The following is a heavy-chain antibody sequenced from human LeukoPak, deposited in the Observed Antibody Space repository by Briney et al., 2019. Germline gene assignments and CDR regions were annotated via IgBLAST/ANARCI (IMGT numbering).Heavy chain of an antibody. Sequence: GGSLRLSCAASGFTFSSYGMHWVRQAPGKGLEWVAVISYDGSNKYYADSVKGRFTISRDNSKNTLYLQMNSLRAEDTAVYYCALNSRYSSGYYYYYGMDVWGQGTTVTVSS. CDR2: ISYDGSNK. D-gene: IGHD6-19*01. CDR1: GFTFSSYG. J-gene: IGHJ6*02. CDR3: ALNSRYSSGYYYYYGMDV. V-gene: IGHV3-30*03.